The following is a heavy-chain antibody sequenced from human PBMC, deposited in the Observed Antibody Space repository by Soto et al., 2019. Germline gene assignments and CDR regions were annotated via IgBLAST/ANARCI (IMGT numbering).Heavy chain of an antibody. V-gene: IGHV4-4*07. CDR2: IYSSGST. CDR3: ARGLNYVVY. J-gene: IGHJ4*02. Sequence: PSETLSLTCTVSGGSISSYFWTWIRQPAGKGLEWIGRIYSSGSTNYNPSLKSRVTISIDTSKNQFSLKVSSVTAADTAVYYCARGLNYVVYWGQGTLVTVS. D-gene: IGHD3-16*01. CDR1: GGSISSYF.